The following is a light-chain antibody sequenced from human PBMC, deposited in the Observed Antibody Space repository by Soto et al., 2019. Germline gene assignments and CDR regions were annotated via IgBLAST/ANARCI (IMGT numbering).Light chain of an antibody. CDR2: AAS. J-gene: IGKJ5*01. Sequence: DIQMTQSPSSLSASVGDRVTITCRASQSISSYLNWYQQKPGKAPKLXIYAASSLQSGVPSMFSGSGSGTDFTLTISSLQPEDFATYYCQQSYSTIITFGQGTRLEIK. CDR1: QSISSY. V-gene: IGKV1-39*01. CDR3: QQSYSTIIT.